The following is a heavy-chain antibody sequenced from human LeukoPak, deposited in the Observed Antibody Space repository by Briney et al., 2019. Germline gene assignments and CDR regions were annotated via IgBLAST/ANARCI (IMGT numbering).Heavy chain of an antibody. J-gene: IGHJ4*02. CDR1: GGSISSSTYY. D-gene: IGHD1-26*01. Sequence: SETLSLTCTVSGGSISSSTYYWGWIRQPPGKGLEWIGSIYYSGSTYYNPSLKGRVTISVDTSKNQFSLKLSSVTAADTAVYYCARHWGVGATYFDYWGQGTLVTVSS. CDR2: IYYSGST. V-gene: IGHV4-39*01. CDR3: ARHWGVGATYFDY.